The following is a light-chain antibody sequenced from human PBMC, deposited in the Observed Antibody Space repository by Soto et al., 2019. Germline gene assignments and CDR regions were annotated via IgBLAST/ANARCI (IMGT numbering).Light chain of an antibody. V-gene: IGKV3-15*01. Sequence: EIVMTQSPATLSVSPWERATLSCRASQSVSSNVAWYQQKPGQAPRLLIYRASTSATGIPARFSGSGSGTDFTLTFSSLPSDDFAVFYCQHYTDWPPWTFGHGTKVDIK. J-gene: IGKJ1*01. CDR3: QHYTDWPPWT. CDR1: QSVSSN. CDR2: RAS.